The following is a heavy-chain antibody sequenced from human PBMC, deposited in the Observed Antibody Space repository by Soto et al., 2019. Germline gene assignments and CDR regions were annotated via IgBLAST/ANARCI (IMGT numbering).Heavy chain of an antibody. CDR1: GGTFSSYT. V-gene: IGHV1-69*02. D-gene: IGHD2-15*01. Sequence: QVQLVQSGAAVKKPGSSVKVSCKASGGTFSSYTISWVRQAPGQGLEWMGRIIPILGIANYAQKFQGRVTITADKATSPAYMELSSLRSEDTAVYYCARKRGPVVVVAATRDYYYGMDVWGQGTTVTVSS. CDR2: IIPILGIA. CDR3: ARKRGPVVVVAATRDYYYGMDV. J-gene: IGHJ6*02.